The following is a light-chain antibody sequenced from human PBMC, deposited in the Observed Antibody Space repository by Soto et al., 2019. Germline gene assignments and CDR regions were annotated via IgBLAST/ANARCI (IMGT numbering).Light chain of an antibody. CDR2: AAS. CDR1: QGISDY. V-gene: IGKV1-9*01. Sequence: DIQLTHSPSFLSASVGDRVTITCRASQGISDYFAWYQQKLGKAPKLLIYAASTLQSGVPSRFSGSGSGTEFTLTISSLQPEDFATYYCQQLNSYPLTFGQGTRLEIK. CDR3: QQLNSYPLT. J-gene: IGKJ5*01.